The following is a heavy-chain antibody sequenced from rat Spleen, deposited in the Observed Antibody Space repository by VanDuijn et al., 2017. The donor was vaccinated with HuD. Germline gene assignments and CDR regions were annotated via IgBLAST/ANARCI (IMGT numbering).Heavy chain of an antibody. CDR2: ISASGGST. J-gene: IGHJ2*01. CDR1: GFTSTSFP. V-gene: IGHV5-46*01. D-gene: IGHD1-9*01. Sequence: EVQLVESGGGLVQPGRSLKLSCAVSGFTSTSFPVAWVRQAPTKGLEWVATISASGGSTYFRDSVKGRFTISRDVTKTNLYLQMSSVRSEDTATYYCTRVRGYYGYTGFDYWVHGVMVTVSS. CDR3: TRVRGYYGYTGFDY.